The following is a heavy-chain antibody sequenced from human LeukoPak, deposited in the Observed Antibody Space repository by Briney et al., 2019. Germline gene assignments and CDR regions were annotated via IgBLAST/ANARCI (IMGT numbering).Heavy chain of an antibody. J-gene: IGHJ4*02. D-gene: IGHD3-22*01. V-gene: IGHV1-24*01. CDR1: GYTLTELS. CDR3: ATVFHYDSSGYHDY. CDR2: FDPEDGET. Sequence: ASVKVSCKVSGYTLTELSMHWVRPAPGKGLEWMGGFDPEDGETIYAQKFQGRVTMTEDTSTDTAYMELSSLRSEDTAVYYCATVFHYDSSGYHDYWGQGTLVTVSS.